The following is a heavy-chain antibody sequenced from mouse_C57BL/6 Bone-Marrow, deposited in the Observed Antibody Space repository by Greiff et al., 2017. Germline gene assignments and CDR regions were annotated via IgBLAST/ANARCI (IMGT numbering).Heavy chain of an antibody. CDR1: GFTFSDYG. CDR3: ARSFYYYGSSYGAMDY. J-gene: IGHJ4*01. V-gene: IGHV5-15*01. Sequence: EVMLVESGGGLVQPGGSLKLSCAASGFTFSDYGMAWVRQAPRKGPEWVAFISNLAYSIYYADTVTGRFTISRENAKNTLYLEMSSLRSEDTAMDYCARSFYYYGSSYGAMDYWGQGTSVTVSS. D-gene: IGHD1-1*01. CDR2: ISNLAYSI.